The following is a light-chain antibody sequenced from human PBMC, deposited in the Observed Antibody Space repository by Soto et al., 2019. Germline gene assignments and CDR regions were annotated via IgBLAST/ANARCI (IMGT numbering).Light chain of an antibody. Sequence: QSALTQPASVSGSPGQSITISCTGTSSDVGGYNYVSWYQQHPGKAPKLMIYEVSNRPSGVSNRFSGSKSGNTASLTISGLQAEDEADYYCSSSKSSSTLVFGGGTQLTVL. CDR3: SSSKSSSTLV. CDR1: SSDVGGYNY. CDR2: EVS. V-gene: IGLV2-14*01. J-gene: IGLJ7*01.